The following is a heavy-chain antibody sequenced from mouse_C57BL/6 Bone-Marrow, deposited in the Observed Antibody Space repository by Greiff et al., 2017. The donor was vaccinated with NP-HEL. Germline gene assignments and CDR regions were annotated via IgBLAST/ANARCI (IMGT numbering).Heavy chain of an antibody. V-gene: IGHV1-59*01. CDR1: GYTFTSYW. Sequence: QVQLQQPGAELVRPGTSVKLSCKASGYTFTSYWMHWVKQRPGQGLEWIGVIDPSDSYTNYNQKFKGKATLTVDTSSSTAYMQLSSLTSEDSAVYYCARDYDYDEGYAMDYWGQGTSVTVSS. D-gene: IGHD2-4*01. CDR2: IDPSDSYT. CDR3: ARDYDYDEGYAMDY. J-gene: IGHJ4*01.